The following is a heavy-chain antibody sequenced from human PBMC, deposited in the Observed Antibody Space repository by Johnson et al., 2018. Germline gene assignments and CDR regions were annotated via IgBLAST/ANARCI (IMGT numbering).Heavy chain of an antibody. CDR2: IKQDGSEK. CDR3: AKDIGSSIRGYSH. Sequence: VQLVQCGGGLVQPGGSLRLSCAASGFTFRSYWMSWVRPAPGKGLEWVANIKQDGSEKYYVVSVKGRFTISRDNSKNSLYLQMNSLRTEDTALFYCAKDIGSSIRGYSHWGQGTLVTVSS. D-gene: IGHD3-22*01. CDR1: GFTFRSYW. V-gene: IGHV3-7*03. J-gene: IGHJ4*02.